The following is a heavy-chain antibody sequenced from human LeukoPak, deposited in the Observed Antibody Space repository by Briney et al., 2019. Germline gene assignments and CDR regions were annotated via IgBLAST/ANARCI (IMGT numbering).Heavy chain of an antibody. CDR3: ARHNLPSYYYYMDV. D-gene: IGHD1-14*01. Sequence: ASVKVSCKASGGTFSSYAISWVRQAPGQGLEWMGWISAYNGNTNYAQKLQGRVTMTTDTSTSTAYMELRSLRSDDTAVYYCARHNLPSYYYYMDVWGKGTTVTVSS. CDR2: ISAYNGNT. V-gene: IGHV1-18*01. CDR1: GGTFSSYA. J-gene: IGHJ6*03.